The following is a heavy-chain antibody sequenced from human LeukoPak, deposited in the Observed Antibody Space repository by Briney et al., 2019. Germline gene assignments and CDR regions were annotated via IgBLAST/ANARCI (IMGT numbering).Heavy chain of an antibody. Sequence: GGSLGLSCAASGFTFSSYAMHWVRQAPGKGLEWVAVISYDGSNKYYADSVKGRFTISRDNSKNTLYLQMNSLRAEDTAVYYCAREYYYDSSGYSGFDYWGQGTLVTVSS. CDR1: GFTFSSYA. J-gene: IGHJ4*02. V-gene: IGHV3-30*04. CDR3: AREYYYDSSGYSGFDY. D-gene: IGHD3-22*01. CDR2: ISYDGSNK.